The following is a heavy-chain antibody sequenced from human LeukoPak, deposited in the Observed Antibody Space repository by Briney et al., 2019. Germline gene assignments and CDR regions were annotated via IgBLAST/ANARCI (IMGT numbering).Heavy chain of an antibody. CDR1: GFTFDDYA. V-gene: IGHV3-9*01. CDR2: ITWRSDRI. Sequence: SGGSLRLSCAASGFTFDDYAMHWVRQAPGKGLEWVSGITWRSDRIGYADSVQGRFTISRDDAKKSLYLQMNSLRTDDTALYYCAKVAGGGYLDLWGRGTLVTVSS. J-gene: IGHJ2*01. D-gene: IGHD3-16*01. CDR3: AKVAGGGYLDL.